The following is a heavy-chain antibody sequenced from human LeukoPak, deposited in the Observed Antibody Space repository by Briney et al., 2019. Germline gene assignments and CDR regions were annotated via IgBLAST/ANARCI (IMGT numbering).Heavy chain of an antibody. CDR3: ARDLEGYSDLTNWFDP. Sequence: GGSLRLSCAASGFTFSSYGMHWVRQAPGKGLEWVAFIRYDGSNNYYADSVKGRFTISRDNAKNTLYLQMNSLRAEDTAVYYCARDLEGYSDLTNWFDPWGQGTLVTVSS. CDR2: IRYDGSNN. D-gene: IGHD3-22*01. V-gene: IGHV3-30*02. J-gene: IGHJ5*02. CDR1: GFTFSSYG.